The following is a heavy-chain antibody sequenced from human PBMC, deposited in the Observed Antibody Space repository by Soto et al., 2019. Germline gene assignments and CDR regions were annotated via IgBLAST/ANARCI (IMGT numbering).Heavy chain of an antibody. D-gene: IGHD5-18*01. CDR3: APGAGEWLRTYFDL. V-gene: IGHV2-5*02. CDR2: IYWDDDR. CDR1: GFSLSTSGVG. J-gene: IGHJ2*01. Sequence: QITLKESGPTLVKPTQTLTLTCTFSGFSLSTSGVGVGWIRQPPGKALEWLALIYWDDDRRYTPSLKNRLTITKDTFKNQVVLALTNMDPVDTGTYYCAPGAGEWLRTYFDLWGRGTLVTVSS.